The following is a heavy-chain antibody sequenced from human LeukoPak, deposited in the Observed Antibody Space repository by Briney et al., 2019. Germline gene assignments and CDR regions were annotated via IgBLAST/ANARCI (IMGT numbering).Heavy chain of an antibody. D-gene: IGHD5-24*01. CDR3: ARGDGYNRDPFDY. V-gene: IGHV1-24*01. CDR1: GYTLTELS. CDR2: FDPEDGET. J-gene: IGHJ4*02. Sequence: ASVKVSCKVSGYTLTELSMHWVRQAPGKGLEWMGGFDPEDGETIYAQKLQGRVTMTTDTSTSTAYMELRSLRSDDTAVYYCARGDGYNRDPFDYWGQGTLVTVSS.